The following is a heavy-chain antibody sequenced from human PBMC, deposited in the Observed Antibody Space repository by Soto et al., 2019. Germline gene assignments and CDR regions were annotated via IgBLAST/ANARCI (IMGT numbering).Heavy chain of an antibody. D-gene: IGHD5-12*01. J-gene: IGHJ4*02. CDR1: GGSIRSSRYY. CDR3: ARQRGEYSFDY. Sequence: QLQLQESGPGLVKPSETLSLTCSVSGGSIRSSRYYWGWIRQPPGKGLEWIGSIYYSGSTYYNPSPQSRVTISIDTSKNQFSLKLTSATAADTAVYYCARQRGEYSFDYWGQGTLVTVSS. CDR2: IYYSGST. V-gene: IGHV4-39*01.